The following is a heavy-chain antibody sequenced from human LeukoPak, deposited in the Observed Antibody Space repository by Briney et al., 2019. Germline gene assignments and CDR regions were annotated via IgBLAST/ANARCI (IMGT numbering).Heavy chain of an antibody. CDR1: GFTVSSNS. J-gene: IGHJ4*02. V-gene: IGHV4-4*02. CDR2: VYHSGST. CDR3: ARTRYYYNSRSYGAPYYFDY. Sequence: PGGSLRLSCTVSGFTVSSNSMSWVRQPPGKGLEWIGEVYHSGSTYYNPSLKSRVTISVDTSKNQFSLKRSSVTAPDTAVYYCARTRYYYNSRSYGAPYYFDYWGQGTLVTVSS. D-gene: IGHD3-10*01.